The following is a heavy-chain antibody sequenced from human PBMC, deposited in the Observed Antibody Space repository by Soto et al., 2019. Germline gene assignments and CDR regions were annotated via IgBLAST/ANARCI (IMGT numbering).Heavy chain of an antibody. Sequence: GGSLRLSCEASGFTFSNYAMSWVRQAPGKGLEWVSAISGSGGSTYYAESVKGRFTISRDNSKNTLYLQMNSLRAEDTAVYYCAKDLYKWLLLPFDYWGQGTLVTVSS. CDR2: ISGSGGST. D-gene: IGHD3-22*01. CDR1: GFTFSNYA. CDR3: AKDLYKWLLLPFDY. V-gene: IGHV3-23*01. J-gene: IGHJ4*02.